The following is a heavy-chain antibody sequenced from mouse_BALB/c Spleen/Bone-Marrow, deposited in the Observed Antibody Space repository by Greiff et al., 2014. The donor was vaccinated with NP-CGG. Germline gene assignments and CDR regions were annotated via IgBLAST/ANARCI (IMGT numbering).Heavy chain of an antibody. V-gene: IGHV1-54*01. CDR1: GYAFTDYL. Sequence: VQLQQSGAELVRPGTSVKVSCKASGYAFTDYLMEWLKQRPGQGLEWIGVIIPGSGSTNYNEKFKDKATLTADKSSSTAYMQLSSLTSDDSAVYFCARYDGYFDYWGQGTMLTVSS. CDR3: ARYDGYFDY. J-gene: IGHJ2*01. CDR2: IIPGSGST. D-gene: IGHD2-3*01.